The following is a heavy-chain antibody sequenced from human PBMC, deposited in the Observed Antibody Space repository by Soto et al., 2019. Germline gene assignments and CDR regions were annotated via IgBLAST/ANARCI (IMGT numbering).Heavy chain of an antibody. CDR1: GYSFVGYY. CDR3: ARKICEYNFDY. Sequence: QVQLVQSGAEVKEPGASVKVSCKVSGYSFVGYYLHWMRQAPGQGLEWLGWINPTTGGTNYPQKFQGRVTMTRDTSISTAYMELSSLRSDDTAVYFCARKICEYNFDYWGQGTLVTVSS. J-gene: IGHJ4*02. CDR2: INPTTGGT. V-gene: IGHV1-2*02. D-gene: IGHD3-3*01.